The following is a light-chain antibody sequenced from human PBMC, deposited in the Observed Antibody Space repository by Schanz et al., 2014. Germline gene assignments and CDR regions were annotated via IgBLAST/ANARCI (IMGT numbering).Light chain of an antibody. V-gene: IGLV2-8*01. J-gene: IGLJ3*02. CDR1: SSDVGGYNY. CDR2: NVT. Sequence: QSALTQPPSASGSPGQSVTISCTGTSSDVGGYNYVSWYQQHPGKAPKLMFYNVTKRPSGVPDRFSGSKSGNTASLTVSGLQAEDEADYYCSSYAGSSNLVFGGGTKLTVL. CDR3: SSYAGSSNLV.